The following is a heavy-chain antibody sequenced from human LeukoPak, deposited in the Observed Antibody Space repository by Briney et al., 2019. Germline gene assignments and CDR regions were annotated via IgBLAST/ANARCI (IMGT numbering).Heavy chain of an antibody. Sequence: GGSLRLSCAACGFTFSSYAMSWVRQAPGTGLEWVSAISGSGGSTYYADSVKGRFTISRDNSKNTLYLQMNSLRAEDTAVYYCAKVGYSHGIMDVWGKGTTVTVSS. CDR1: GFTFSSYA. V-gene: IGHV3-23*01. CDR3: AKVGYSHGIMDV. CDR2: ISGSGGST. J-gene: IGHJ6*03. D-gene: IGHD5-18*01.